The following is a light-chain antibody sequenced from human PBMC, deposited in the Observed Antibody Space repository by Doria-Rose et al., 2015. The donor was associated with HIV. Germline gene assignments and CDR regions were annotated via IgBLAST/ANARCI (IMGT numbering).Light chain of an antibody. Sequence: MTQSPATLSVSPGERATLSCRASQGIGSDLAWYQQKPGQAPRLLIYRASIRATGNPPRFTGGGSGTEFTLTISSLQSEDFAVYFCQQYSQWPPYTFGQGTKLEVK. CDR3: QQYSQWPPYT. J-gene: IGKJ2*01. V-gene: IGKV3-15*01. CDR1: QGIGSD. CDR2: RAS.